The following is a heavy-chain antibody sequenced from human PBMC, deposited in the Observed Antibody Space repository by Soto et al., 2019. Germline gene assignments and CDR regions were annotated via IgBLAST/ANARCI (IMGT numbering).Heavy chain of an antibody. CDR2: IYYSGST. J-gene: IGHJ5*02. Sequence: XETLSLTCAVSGCSISSSSYYWGWIRQPPGKGLEWIGSIYYSGSTYYNPSLKSRVTISVDTSKNQFSLKLSSVTAADTAVYYCARGATVTTDGGNWFDHWGQGTLVTVSS. D-gene: IGHD4-17*01. V-gene: IGHV4-39*01. CDR1: GCSISSSSYY. CDR3: ARGATVTTDGGNWFDH.